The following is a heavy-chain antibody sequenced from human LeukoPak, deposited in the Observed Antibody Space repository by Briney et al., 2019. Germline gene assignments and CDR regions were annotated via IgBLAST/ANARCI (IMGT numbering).Heavy chain of an antibody. CDR3: ARDRGTWNDDGFDY. D-gene: IGHD1-1*01. V-gene: IGHV4-34*01. J-gene: IGHJ4*02. CDR1: GGSFSGYY. Sequence: SESLSLTCAVYGGSFSGYYWSWIRQPPGKGLEWIGEINHSGSTNYNPSLKSRVTMSVDTSKNQFSLKLSSVTAADTAVYYCARDRGTWNDDGFDYWGQGTLVTVSS. CDR2: INHSGST.